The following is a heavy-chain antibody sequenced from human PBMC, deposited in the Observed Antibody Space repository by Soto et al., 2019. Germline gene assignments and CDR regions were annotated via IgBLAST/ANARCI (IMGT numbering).Heavy chain of an antibody. CDR3: ARTPYSSSWYSQVDT. D-gene: IGHD6-13*01. V-gene: IGHV3-30-3*01. CDR2: ISYDGNHK. Sequence: QVQLVESGGGVVQPGKSLRLSCEASGFTFSSYAMHWVRQAPGKGLEWMAVISYDGNHKNYADSVTGRFIISRDNSKNTLYLQLNSLRGEDTAVYYCARTPYSSSWYSQVDTWGQGTLVTVSS. CDR1: GFTFSSYA. J-gene: IGHJ5*02.